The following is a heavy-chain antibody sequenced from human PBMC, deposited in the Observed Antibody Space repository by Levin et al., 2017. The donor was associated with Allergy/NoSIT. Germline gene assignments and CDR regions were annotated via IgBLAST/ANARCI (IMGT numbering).Heavy chain of an antibody. V-gene: IGHV3-21*01. J-gene: IGHJ6*02. CDR2: ISSSSSYI. Sequence: GESLKISCAASGFTFSSYSMNWVRQAPGKGLEWVSSISSSSSYIYYADSVKGRFTISRDNAKNSLYLQMNSLRAEDTAVYYCARDQLPQYSSSYYYGMDVWGQGTTVTVSS. CDR3: ARDQLPQYSSSYYYGMDV. CDR1: GFTFSSYS. D-gene: IGHD1-7*01.